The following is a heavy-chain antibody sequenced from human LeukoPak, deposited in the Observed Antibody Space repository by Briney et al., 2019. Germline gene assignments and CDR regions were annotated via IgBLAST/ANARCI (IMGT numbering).Heavy chain of an antibody. D-gene: IGHD3-9*01. J-gene: IGHJ4*02. CDR3: ARDRGDFDWLLKMDY. V-gene: IGHV3-30*03. Sequence: PGRSLRLSCAASGFTFSSYGMHWVRQAPGKGLEWVAVISYDGSNKYYADSVKGRFTISRDNSKNTLYLQMNSLRAEDTAVYYCARDRGDFDWLLKMDYWGQGTLVTVSS. CDR1: GFTFSSYG. CDR2: ISYDGSNK.